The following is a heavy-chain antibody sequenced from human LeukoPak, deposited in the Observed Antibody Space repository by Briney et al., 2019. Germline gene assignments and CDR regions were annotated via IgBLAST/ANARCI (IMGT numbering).Heavy chain of an antibody. V-gene: IGHV4-39*07. CDR2: IYHSGST. CDR3: ARGQGYSYGYEWFDP. CDR1: GGSISSSSYY. D-gene: IGHD5-18*01. J-gene: IGHJ5*02. Sequence: PSETLSLTCTVSGGSISSSSYYWGWIRQPPGKGLEWIGSIYHSGSTNYNPSLKSRVTILIDKSKNQFSLKLSSVTAADTAVYYCARGQGYSYGYEWFDPWGQGTLVTVSS.